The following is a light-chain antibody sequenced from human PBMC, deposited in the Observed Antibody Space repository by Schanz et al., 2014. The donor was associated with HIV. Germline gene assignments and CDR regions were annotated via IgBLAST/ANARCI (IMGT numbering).Light chain of an antibody. V-gene: IGKV3-20*01. Sequence: EIVLTQSPGSLSLSPGGRATLSCRASESISSYLAWYQQKPGQAPRLLIYDASIRATGVPARFSGSGSGTDFTLTISRLEPEDFAVYYCQHYGDSRGTFGGGTKVDFK. CDR3: QHYGDSRGT. J-gene: IGKJ4*01. CDR1: ESISSY. CDR2: DAS.